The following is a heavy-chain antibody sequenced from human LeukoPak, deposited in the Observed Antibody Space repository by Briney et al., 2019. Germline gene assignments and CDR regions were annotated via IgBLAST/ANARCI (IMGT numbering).Heavy chain of an antibody. D-gene: IGHD3-22*01. V-gene: IGHV1-18*01. J-gene: IGHJ4*02. Sequence: ASVKVSCKASGYTFTSYGISWVRQAPGQGLEWMGWISAYNGNTNYAQKLQGRVTMTTDTSTSTAYMELRSLRSDDTAVYYCARDAGIYYDSSGYYDYWGQGTLVTVSS. CDR3: ARDAGIYYDSSGYYDY. CDR1: GYTFTSYG. CDR2: ISAYNGNT.